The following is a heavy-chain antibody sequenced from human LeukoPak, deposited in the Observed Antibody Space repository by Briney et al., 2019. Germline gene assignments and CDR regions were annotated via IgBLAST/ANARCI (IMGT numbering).Heavy chain of an antibody. CDR1: GFTFSSYW. Sequence: GGSLRLSCAAPGFTFSSYWMNWVRQAPGKGLEWVSYISSSGSTIYYADSVKGRFTISRDNAKNSLYLQMNSLRAEDTAVYYCARKGYFYSDAFDIWGQGTMVTVSS. CDR3: ARKGYFYSDAFDI. J-gene: IGHJ3*02. D-gene: IGHD3-22*01. CDR2: ISSSGSTI. V-gene: IGHV3-48*04.